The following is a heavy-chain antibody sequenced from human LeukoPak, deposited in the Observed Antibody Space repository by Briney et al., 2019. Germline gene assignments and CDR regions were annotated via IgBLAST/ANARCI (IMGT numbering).Heavy chain of an antibody. CDR2: ISAYNGNT. CDR1: GYTFTSYD. J-gene: IGHJ5*02. CDR3: ARVYDFWDWFDP. V-gene: IGHV1-18*01. Sequence: ASVKVSCKASGYTFTSYDISWVRQAPGQGLEWMGWISAYNGNTNYAQKLQGRVTMTTDTSTSTAYMELRSLRSDDTAVYYCARVYDFWDWFDPWGQGTLVTVSS. D-gene: IGHD3-3*01.